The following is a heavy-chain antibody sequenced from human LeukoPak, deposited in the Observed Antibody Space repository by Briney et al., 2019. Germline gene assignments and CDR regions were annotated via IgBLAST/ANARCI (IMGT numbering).Heavy chain of an antibody. CDR2: IFYSGTA. V-gene: IGHV4-39*01. CDR3: ARYYCSGGSCYARWFDP. D-gene: IGHD2-15*01. CDR1: GGSISRSSYY. J-gene: IGHJ5*02. Sequence: SETLSLTCTVSGGSISRSSYYWGWVRQPPGEGLEWIGNIFYSGTAYYNPSLKSRAAIFVDTSKNQFSLKLSSVTAADTALYYCARYYCSGGSCYARWFDPWGQGTLVTVSP.